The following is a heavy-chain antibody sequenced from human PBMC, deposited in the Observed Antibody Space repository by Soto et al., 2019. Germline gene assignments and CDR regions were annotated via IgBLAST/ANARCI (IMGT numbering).Heavy chain of an antibody. CDR2: ISYDGNNK. D-gene: IGHD3-10*01. CDR3: AADAENNYNGLGSYFGMNI. J-gene: IGHJ6*02. V-gene: IGHV3-30-3*01. CDR1: GFVFNNYA. Sequence: PGGSLRLSCAASGFVFNNYAVNWVRLTPDKGLEWVAIISYDGNNKYYSDSVKGRFIISRDNSKSTLSLEMNSLRPEDTGVYYCAADAENNYNGLGSYFGMNIWGQGTTVTVSS.